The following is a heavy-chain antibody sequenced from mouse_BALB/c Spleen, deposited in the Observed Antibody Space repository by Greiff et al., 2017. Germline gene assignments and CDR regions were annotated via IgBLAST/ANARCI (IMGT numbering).Heavy chain of an antibody. V-gene: IGHV1-54*01. D-gene: IGHD1-1*02. Sequence: QVQLQQSGAELVRPGTSVKVSCKASGYAFTNYLIEWVKQRPGQGLEWIGVINPGSGGTNYNEKFKGKATLTADKSSSTAYMQLSSLTSDDSAVYFCASGGNFAYWGQGTLVTVSA. CDR2: INPGSGGT. J-gene: IGHJ3*01. CDR1: GYAFTNYL. CDR3: ASGGNFAY.